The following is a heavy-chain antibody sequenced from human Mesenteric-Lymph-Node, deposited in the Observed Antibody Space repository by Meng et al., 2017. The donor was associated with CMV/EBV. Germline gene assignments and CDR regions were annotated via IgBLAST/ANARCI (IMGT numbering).Heavy chain of an antibody. CDR2: IRYDGTKK. J-gene: IGHJ4*02. Sequence: GGSLRLSCSASGFTFSSYAMHWVRQAPGKGLEWVAFIRYDGTKKYYADSVQGRFTISRDSSKNTLYLQMNSLRVEDTALYYCTKGGNNWNYFDYWGQGTLVTVSS. CDR3: TKGGNNWNYFDY. V-gene: IGHV3-30*02. CDR1: GFTFSSYA. D-gene: IGHD1-20*01.